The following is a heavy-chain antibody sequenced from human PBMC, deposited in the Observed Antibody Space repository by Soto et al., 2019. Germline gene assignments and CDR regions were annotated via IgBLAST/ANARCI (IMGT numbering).Heavy chain of an antibody. Sequence: QVQLVQSGAEVKKPGSSVKVSCKASGGTFSSYAISWVRQAPGQGLEWMGGIIPIFGTANYAQKSQGRVTIPADEPTGTAYMGLSSLGSEDRAVYYCAREGGGNTVWGQGTLVTVSS. D-gene: IGHD4-17*01. J-gene: IGHJ4*02. CDR3: AREGGGNTV. CDR1: GGTFSSYA. CDR2: IIPIFGTA. V-gene: IGHV1-69*01.